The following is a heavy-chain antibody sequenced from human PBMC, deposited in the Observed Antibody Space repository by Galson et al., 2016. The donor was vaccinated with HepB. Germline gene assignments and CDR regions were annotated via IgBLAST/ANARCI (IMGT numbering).Heavy chain of an antibody. J-gene: IGHJ4*02. V-gene: IGHV3-7*01. D-gene: IGHD6-19*01. Sequence: SLRLSCAASGFTFSDRYMDWVRQAPGKGLEWVANIKEDGSERYFVDSVKGRFTVSRDNAKNSLYLQMNSLRVDDTAVYYCTRDRRGSGWYNDYWGQGTLITVSS. CDR3: TRDRRGSGWYNDY. CDR1: GFTFSDRY. CDR2: IKEDGSER.